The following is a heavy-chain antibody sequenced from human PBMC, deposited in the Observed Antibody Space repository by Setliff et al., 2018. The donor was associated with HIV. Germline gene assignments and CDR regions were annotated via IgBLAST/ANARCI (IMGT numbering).Heavy chain of an antibody. D-gene: IGHD3-22*01. CDR3: ARSRLQYYDNSGYYPPYFDY. CDR1: GGSLSGYY. J-gene: IGHJ4*02. Sequence: SETLSLTCAVYGGSLSGYYWSWIRQPPGKGLEWFGEINHSGSTNYNPSLKSRVTISVDTSKNQFSLKLSSATAADTAVYYCARSRLQYYDNSGYYPPYFDYRGQGTLVTVSS. V-gene: IGHV4-34*01. CDR2: INHSGST.